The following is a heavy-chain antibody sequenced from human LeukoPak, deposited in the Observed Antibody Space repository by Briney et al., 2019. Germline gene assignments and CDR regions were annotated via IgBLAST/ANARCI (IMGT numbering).Heavy chain of an antibody. D-gene: IGHD4-17*01. V-gene: IGHV3-23*01. Sequence: GGSLRLSCAASGFTFSSYAMSWVRQAPGKGLEWVSAISGSGGSTYYADSVKGRFTISRDNSKNTLYLQMNSLRAEDTAVYYCAKSPIDYGDYETHHYFGYWAREPWSPSPQ. CDR1: GFTFSSYA. CDR3: AKSPIDYGDYETHHYFGY. J-gene: IGHJ4*02. CDR2: ISGSGGST.